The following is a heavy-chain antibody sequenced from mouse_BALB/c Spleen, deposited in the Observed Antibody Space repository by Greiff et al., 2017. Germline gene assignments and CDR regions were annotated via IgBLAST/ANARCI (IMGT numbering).Heavy chain of an antibody. CDR1: GFTFSSFG. J-gene: IGHJ3*01. CDR3: ARSGAWFAY. V-gene: IGHV5-17*02. Sequence: EVQRVESGGGLVQPGGSRKLSCAASGFTFSSFGMHWVRQAPEKGLEWVAYISSGSSTIYYADTVKGRFTISRDNPKNTLFLQMTSLRSEDTAMYYCARSGAWFAYWGQGTLVTVSA. D-gene: IGHD3-1*01. CDR2: ISSGSSTI.